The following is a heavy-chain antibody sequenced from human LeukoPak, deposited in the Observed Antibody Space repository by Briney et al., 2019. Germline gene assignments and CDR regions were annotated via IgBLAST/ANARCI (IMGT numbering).Heavy chain of an antibody. J-gene: IGHJ4*02. V-gene: IGHV1-2*06. CDR1: GYTFTGYY. CDR3: VCESLGGNKFDY. Sequence: ASVKVSCKASGYTFTGYYMHWVRQAPGQGLEWMGRINPNSGGTNYAQKFQGRVTMTRDTSISTAYLQWSSLKASDTAMYYCVCESLGGNKFDYWGQGTLVTVSS. D-gene: IGHD1/OR15-1a*01. CDR2: INPNSGGT.